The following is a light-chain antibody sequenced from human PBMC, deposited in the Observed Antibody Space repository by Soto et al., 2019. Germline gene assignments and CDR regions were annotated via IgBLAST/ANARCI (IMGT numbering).Light chain of an antibody. CDR2: AAT. J-gene: IGKJ3*01. CDR1: QGIRTY. V-gene: IGKV1-27*01. CDR3: QNYDWPPFT. Sequence: QMAQSPSSLSASVGDRVSITCRASQGIRTYVAWYQQKPGKVPKPLIYAATTLHSGVPSRFSGSGSGTDFTLTISSLQPEDVATYFCQNYDWPPFTFGPGTKVD.